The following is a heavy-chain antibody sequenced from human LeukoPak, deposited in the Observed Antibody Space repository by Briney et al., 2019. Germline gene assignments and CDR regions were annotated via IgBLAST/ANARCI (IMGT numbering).Heavy chain of an antibody. CDR2: IYSGGST. Sequence: GGSLRLSCAASGFTVSSNYMSWVRQAPGKGLEWVSVIYSGGSTYYADSVKGRFTISRDNSKNTLYLQMNSLRAEDTAVYYCARADYYYGMDDWGKGTTVTVSS. CDR1: GFTVSSNY. V-gene: IGHV3-53*01. CDR3: ARADYYYGMDD. J-gene: IGHJ6*04.